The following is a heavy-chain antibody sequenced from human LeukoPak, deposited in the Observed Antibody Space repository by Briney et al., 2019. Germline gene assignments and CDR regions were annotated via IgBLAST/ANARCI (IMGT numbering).Heavy chain of an antibody. J-gene: IGHJ6*02. CDR1: GYTFTDYY. D-gene: IGHD3-16*02. Sequence: ASVTVSCKASGYTFTDYYMHWVRQAPGQGLEWMGRIIPNNGDTNYAQKFQGRVTLTRDTSISTAYMELSRLTSDDTAVYYCARDGRVFDMDVWGQGTTVTVSS. CDR2: IIPNNGDT. V-gene: IGHV1-2*06. CDR3: ARDGRVFDMDV.